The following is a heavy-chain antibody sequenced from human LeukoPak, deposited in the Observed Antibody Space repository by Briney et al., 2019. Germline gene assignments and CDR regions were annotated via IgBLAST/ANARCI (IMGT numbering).Heavy chain of an antibody. D-gene: IGHD6-19*01. V-gene: IGHV1-3*01. J-gene: IGHJ5*02. Sequence: ASVTVSCKASGYTFTSYAMHWVRQAPGQRLEWMGWINAGNGNTKYSQKFQGRVTITRDTSASTAYMELSSLRSEDTAVYYCARDSSGWPSRGNWFDPWGQGTLVTVSS. CDR1: GYTFTSYA. CDR2: INAGNGNT. CDR3: ARDSSGWPSRGNWFDP.